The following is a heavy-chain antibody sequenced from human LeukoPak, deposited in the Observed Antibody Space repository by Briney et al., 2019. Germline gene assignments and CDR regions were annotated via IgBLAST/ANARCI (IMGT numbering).Heavy chain of an antibody. CDR2: IRYNGNNQ. J-gene: IGHJ4*02. D-gene: IGHD6-13*01. Sequence: PGGSLRLSCAASGFTFNNYGMHWVRQAPGKGLEWVAFIRYNGNNQYYADSVKGRFTISRDNSKNTLHLQMNSLRAEDTAVYYCAKGPKQQLVGSRGHYFDSWGQGTLVTVSS. CDR1: GFTFNNYG. CDR3: AKGPKQQLVGSRGHYFDS. V-gene: IGHV3-30*02.